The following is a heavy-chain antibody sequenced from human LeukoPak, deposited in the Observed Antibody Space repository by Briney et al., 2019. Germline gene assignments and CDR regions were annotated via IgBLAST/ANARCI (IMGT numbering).Heavy chain of an antibody. J-gene: IGHJ6*04. Sequence: SETLSLTCAVYGGSFSGYYWSWIRQPPGKGLEWIGEINHSGSTNYNPSLKSRVTISVDTSKNQFSLKLSSVTAADTAVYYCARVQTKLLWFGELLNGYYGMDVWGKGTTVTVSS. CDR1: GGSFSGYY. V-gene: IGHV4-34*01. CDR3: ARVQTKLLWFGELLNGYYGMDV. CDR2: INHSGST. D-gene: IGHD3-10*01.